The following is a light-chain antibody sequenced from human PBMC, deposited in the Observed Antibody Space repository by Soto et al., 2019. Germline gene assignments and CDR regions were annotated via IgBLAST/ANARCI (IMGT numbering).Light chain of an antibody. CDR3: QQYNSYSPKT. CDR2: KAS. CDR1: QSISSW. V-gene: IGKV1-5*03. J-gene: IGKJ2*01. Sequence: DIQMTQSPSTLSASVGDRVTITCRASQSISSWLAWYQQKPGKAPKLLIYKASGLESGVPSRFSGSGSGTEFTLTISSLQPDDFATYYCQQYNSYSPKTFGQGTKLEIK.